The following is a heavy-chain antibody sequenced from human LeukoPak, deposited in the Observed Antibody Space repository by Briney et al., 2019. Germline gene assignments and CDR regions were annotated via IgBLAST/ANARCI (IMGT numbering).Heavy chain of an antibody. J-gene: IGHJ5*02. V-gene: IGHV1-8*01. D-gene: IGHD6-19*01. CDR3: ARGGYSSFIPLS. Sequence: GASVKVSCKASGYTFTRYVISCVRQALGQGLEWMGWMNPNSGNTGYVQKFQGRVTMTRNTSISTAYMELSSLRSEDTAVYYCARGGYSSFIPLSWGQGTLVTVSS. CDR2: MNPNSGNT. CDR1: GYTFTRYV.